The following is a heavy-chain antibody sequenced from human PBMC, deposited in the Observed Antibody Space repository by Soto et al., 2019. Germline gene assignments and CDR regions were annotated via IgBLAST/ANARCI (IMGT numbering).Heavy chain of an antibody. CDR3: AKKATMVRGVIIGYYYMDV. CDR1: GFTFSSYA. J-gene: IGHJ6*03. Sequence: GGSLRLSCAASGFTFSSYAMSWVRQAPGKGLEWVSAISGSGGSTYYADSVKGRFTISRDNSMNTLYLQMNSLRAEDTAVYYCAKKATMVRGVIIGYYYMDVWGKGTTVTVSS. D-gene: IGHD3-10*01. CDR2: ISGSGGST. V-gene: IGHV3-23*01.